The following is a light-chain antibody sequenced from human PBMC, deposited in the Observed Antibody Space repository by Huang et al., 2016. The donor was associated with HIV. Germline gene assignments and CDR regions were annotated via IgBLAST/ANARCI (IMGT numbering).Light chain of an antibody. CDR1: QSVSSN. J-gene: IGKJ2*01. CDR3: QQYNNWPPRYT. CDR2: GAS. Sequence: ETVMTHSPDILSVSPGERVTLSCRASQSVSSNLAWYQQKPGQPPRLLMYGASTRAPDIPPRFSGSGAGAEFTLTITGLQSEDFAIYYCQQYNNWPPRYTFGQGTKLEIK. V-gene: IGKV3-15*01.